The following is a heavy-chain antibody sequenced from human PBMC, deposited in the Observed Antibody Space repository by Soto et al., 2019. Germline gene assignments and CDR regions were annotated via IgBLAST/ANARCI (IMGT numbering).Heavy chain of an antibody. J-gene: IGHJ4*02. V-gene: IGHV3-23*01. CDR1: GFSFSSYG. CDR3: PMDGRYYDSSGYHADDY. Sequence: GGSLRLSRAASGFSFSSYGMSWVRQAPGEGLEWVSAISGSGVSTYYADSVNGRFTISRDNSKNTLYLQMNSLRAEATAVYYCPMDGRYYDSSGYHADDYWGQGTLVTVSS. D-gene: IGHD3-22*01. CDR2: ISGSGVST.